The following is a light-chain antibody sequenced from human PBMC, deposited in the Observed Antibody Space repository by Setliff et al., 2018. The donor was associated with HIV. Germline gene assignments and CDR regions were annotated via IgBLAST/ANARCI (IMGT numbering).Light chain of an antibody. J-gene: IGLJ1*01. CDR2: EVS. V-gene: IGLV2-14*01. Sequence: QSALTQPASVSGSPGQSITISCTGTWSDVGGYNYVSWYQQHPGKAPKLMIYEVSNRPSGVSNRFSGSKSGNTASLTISGLRAEDEADYFCSSYTSSSTRVFGTGTKVTVL. CDR3: SSYTSSSTRV. CDR1: WSDVGGYNY.